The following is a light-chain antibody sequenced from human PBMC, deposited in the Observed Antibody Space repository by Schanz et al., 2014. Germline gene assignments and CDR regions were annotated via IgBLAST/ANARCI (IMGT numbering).Light chain of an antibody. CDR1: SSNIGNNY. J-gene: IGLJ3*02. V-gene: IGLV1-51*01. Sequence: QSVLTQPPSVSGDPGQRVTISCTGSSSNIGNNYVSWYQQLPGTAPKLLIYDNTKRPSGIPDRFSGSQSGTSATLGITGLQTGDEADYYCATWDSSLSAGVFGGGTKLTVL. CDR3: ATWDSSLSAGV. CDR2: DNT.